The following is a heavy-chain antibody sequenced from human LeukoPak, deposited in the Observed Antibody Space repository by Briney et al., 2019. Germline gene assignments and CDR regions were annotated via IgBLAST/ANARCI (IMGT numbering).Heavy chain of an antibody. CDR2: ISSSGSTI. CDR3: ASNYYGSGSYSYNWFDP. D-gene: IGHD3-10*01. CDR1: GCTFSSYE. J-gene: IGHJ5*02. Sequence: TGGSLRLSCAASGCTFSSYEMNWVRQAPGKGLEWVSYISSSGSTIYYADSVKGRFTISRDNAKNSLYLQMNSLRAEDTAVYYCASNYYGSGSYSYNWFDPWGQGTLVTVSS. V-gene: IGHV3-48*03.